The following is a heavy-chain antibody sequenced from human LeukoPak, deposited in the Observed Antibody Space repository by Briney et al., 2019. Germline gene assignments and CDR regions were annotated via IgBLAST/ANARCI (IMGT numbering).Heavy chain of an antibody. CDR1: GYTFTSYG. D-gene: IGHD6-19*01. Sequence: SVKVSCKASGYTFTSYGISWVRQAPGQGLEWMGGIIPIFDTANYAQKFQGRVTITADESTSTAYMELSSLRSEDTAAYYCARDLTYSSGWYFDYWGQGTLVTVSS. CDR2: IIPIFDTA. V-gene: IGHV1-69*13. CDR3: ARDLTYSSGWYFDY. J-gene: IGHJ4*02.